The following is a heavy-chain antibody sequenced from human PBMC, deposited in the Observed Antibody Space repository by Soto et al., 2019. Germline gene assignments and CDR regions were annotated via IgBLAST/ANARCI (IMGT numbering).Heavy chain of an antibody. CDR2: IIPIFGTA. J-gene: IGHJ6*02. Sequence: QVQLVQSGAEVKKPGSSVKVSCKASGGTFSSYAISWVRQAPGQGLEWMGGIIPIFGTANYAQKLQGSVTITADESTSTAYKELSTLRSEDTAVYYCARAVPPRLGGMDVWGRGTTVTVSS. CDR1: GGTFSSYA. CDR3: ARAVPPRLGGMDV. D-gene: IGHD5-12*01. V-gene: IGHV1-69*12.